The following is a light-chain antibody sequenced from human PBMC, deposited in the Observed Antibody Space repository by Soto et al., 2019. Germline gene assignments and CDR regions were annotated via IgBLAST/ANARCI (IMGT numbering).Light chain of an antibody. CDR1: SGHSIYA. Sequence: QPVLTQSPSAAASLGASVKLTCTLSSGHSIYAIAWHQQQPEKGPRYLMKVNSDGSHTKGDGIPDRFSGSSSGAERYLTISSLQSEDEADYYCQTWITGIRVFGGGTKLTVL. J-gene: IGLJ3*02. V-gene: IGLV4-69*01. CDR2: VNSDGSH. CDR3: QTWITGIRV.